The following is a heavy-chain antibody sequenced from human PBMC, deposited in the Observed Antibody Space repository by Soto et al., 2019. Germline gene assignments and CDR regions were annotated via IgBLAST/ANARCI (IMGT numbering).Heavy chain of an antibody. J-gene: IGHJ4*02. Sequence: QVQLQESGPGLVKPSQTLSLACTVSGGSISSGNYYWSWIRQPPGKGLEWIGYIYSRGNTYYNPSLESRATVSADTSKNQFSLKLNSVTAADTAVLYCPRRWNNAGYFDYWGQGVLVTVSS. V-gene: IGHV4-30-4*01. CDR1: GGSISSGNYY. D-gene: IGHD3-9*01. CDR2: IYSRGNT. CDR3: PRRWNNAGYFDY.